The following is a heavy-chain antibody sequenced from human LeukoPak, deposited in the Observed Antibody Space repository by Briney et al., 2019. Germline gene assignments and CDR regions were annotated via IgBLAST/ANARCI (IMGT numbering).Heavy chain of an antibody. Sequence: GGSLRLSCAASGFTFSSYAMSWVRQAPGKGLHWVSAISGSGGSTYYADSVKGRFTISRDNSKNTLYLQMNSLRAEDTAVYYCAKGRGLGYCSSTSCERPTYYFDYWGQGTLVTVSS. CDR2: ISGSGGST. J-gene: IGHJ4*02. CDR1: GFTFSSYA. D-gene: IGHD2-2*01. CDR3: AKGRGLGYCSSTSCERPTYYFDY. V-gene: IGHV3-23*01.